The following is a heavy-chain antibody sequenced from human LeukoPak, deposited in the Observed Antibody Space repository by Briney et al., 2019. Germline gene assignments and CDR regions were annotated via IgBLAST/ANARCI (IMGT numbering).Heavy chain of an antibody. V-gene: IGHV1-18*01. CDR1: GYTCSTYG. J-gene: IGHJ4*02. CDR2: ISAYNGNR. Sequence: ASVKVSCKASGYTCSTYGISWVRQAPGQGLEWMGWISAYNGNRNYAQKLQCRVILTTDTFTSTAYMELRSLRSDDTAVYYCARRVDYDFWSGYYPLDYWGQGTLVTVYS. D-gene: IGHD3-3*01. CDR3: ARRVDYDFWSGYYPLDY.